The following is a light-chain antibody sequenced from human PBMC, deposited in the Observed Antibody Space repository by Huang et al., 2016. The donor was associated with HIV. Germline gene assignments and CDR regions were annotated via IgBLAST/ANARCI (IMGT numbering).Light chain of an antibody. CDR1: QSVYSSSTSKDY. CDR2: WAA. CDR3: QQYYSSPQT. Sequence: DIIMTQSPDSLAVSLGERATLNCRSSQSVYSSSTSKDYKAWFQQKPGQPPRLLLFWAATREAGVPDRVSGSGSGTHFTLTIANLEAEDAAIYYCQQYYSSPQTFGQGTRVEVK. V-gene: IGKV4-1*01. J-gene: IGKJ1*01.